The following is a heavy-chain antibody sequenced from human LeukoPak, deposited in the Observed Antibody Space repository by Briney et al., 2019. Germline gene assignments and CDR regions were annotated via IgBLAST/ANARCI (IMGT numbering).Heavy chain of an antibody. CDR3: ASSSFRDGYNSEGTGLDY. V-gene: IGHV1-46*01. D-gene: IGHD5-12*01. Sequence: AASVKVSCKASGYTFTSYYMHWVRQAPGQGLEWMGIINPSGGSTSYAQKFQGRVTMTRDTSTSTVYMELSSLRSEDTAVYYCASSSFRDGYNSEGTGLDYWGQGTLVTVSS. J-gene: IGHJ4*02. CDR2: INPSGGST. CDR1: GYTFTSYY.